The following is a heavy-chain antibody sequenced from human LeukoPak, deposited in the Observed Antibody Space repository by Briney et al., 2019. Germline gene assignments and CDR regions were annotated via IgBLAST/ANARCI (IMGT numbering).Heavy chain of an antibody. D-gene: IGHD2-2*01. Sequence: ASAKVSCKASGYTFTGYYMHWVRHAPGQGLGWMGWINPNSGGTNYAQKFQGRVTMTRDTSISTAYMELSRLRSDDTAVYYCARGGIVVVPGNDYWGQGTLVTVSS. CDR2: INPNSGGT. J-gene: IGHJ4*02. CDR3: ARGGIVVVPGNDY. V-gene: IGHV1-2*02. CDR1: GYTFTGYY.